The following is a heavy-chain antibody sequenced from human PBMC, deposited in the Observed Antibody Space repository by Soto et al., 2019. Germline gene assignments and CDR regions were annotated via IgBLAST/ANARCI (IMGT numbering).Heavy chain of an antibody. CDR1: GYTFTSSA. CDR3: ARDRGTAVAGFYWYFDL. D-gene: IGHD6-19*01. J-gene: IGHJ2*01. Sequence: GDSVKIDCKASGYTFTSSAMHWVRQAPGQRLEWMGWINAGNGNTKYSQKFQGRVTITRDTSASTAYMELSSLRSEDTAVYYCARDRGTAVAGFYWYFDLWGRGTLVTVSS. CDR2: INAGNGNT. V-gene: IGHV1-3*01.